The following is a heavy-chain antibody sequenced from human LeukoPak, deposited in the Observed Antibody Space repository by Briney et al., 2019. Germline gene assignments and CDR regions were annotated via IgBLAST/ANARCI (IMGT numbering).Heavy chain of an antibody. Sequence: GGSLRLSCAASGFTFSSYWMHWVRQAPGKGLVWVSRINSDGSSSSYADSVKGRFTISRDNAKNTLYLQMNSLRAEDTAVYYCAELGITMIGGVWGKGTTVTISS. CDR1: GFTFSSYW. CDR2: INSDGSSS. V-gene: IGHV3-74*01. J-gene: IGHJ6*04. CDR3: AELGITMIGGV. D-gene: IGHD3-10*02.